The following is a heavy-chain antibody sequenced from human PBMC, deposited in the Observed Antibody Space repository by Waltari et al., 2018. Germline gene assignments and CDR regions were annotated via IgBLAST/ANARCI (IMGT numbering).Heavy chain of an antibody. CDR1: AFTFSHSY. Sequence: QVQLVESGGGLVKPGGSLRLSCAASAFTFSHSYLRWIRQAPGKGLEWVSYISSSGSTIYYADSVKGRFTISRDNAKNSLYLQMNSLRAEDTAVYYCASPSPYDSSGYYFDYWGQGTLVTVSS. D-gene: IGHD3-22*01. V-gene: IGHV3-11*01. J-gene: IGHJ4*02. CDR3: ASPSPYDSSGYYFDY. CDR2: ISSSGSTI.